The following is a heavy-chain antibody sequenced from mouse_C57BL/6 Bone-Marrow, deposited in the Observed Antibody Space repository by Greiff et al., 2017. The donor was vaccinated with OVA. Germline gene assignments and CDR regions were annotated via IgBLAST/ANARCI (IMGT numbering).Heavy chain of an antibody. D-gene: IGHD2-3*01. J-gene: IGHJ4*01. CDR3: AKRDSIYDGYYPYYAMDY. Sequence: VQLQQSGPGLVQPSQSLSITCTVSGFSLTSYGVHWVRQSPGKGLEWLGVLWRGGSTDYNAAFMSRLSINKDNSKSQVFFKMNSLQADDTAIYYCAKRDSIYDGYYPYYAMDYWGQGTSVTVSS. V-gene: IGHV2-5*01. CDR1: GFSLTSYG. CDR2: LWRGGST.